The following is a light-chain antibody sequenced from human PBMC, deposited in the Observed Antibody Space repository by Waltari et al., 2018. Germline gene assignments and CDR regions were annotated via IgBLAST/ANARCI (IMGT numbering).Light chain of an antibody. CDR2: WAS. CDR1: QSVLYSSNNKNY. Sequence: DIVMTQSPDSLAVSLGERATINCKSSQSVLYSSNNKNYLAWYQQKPGQPPKLLIYWASTRESWFPDRFSGSGSGTDFTLTISSLQAEDVAVYYCQQYYSTPPTFGQGTKVEIK. V-gene: IGKV4-1*01. J-gene: IGKJ1*01. CDR3: QQYYSTPPT.